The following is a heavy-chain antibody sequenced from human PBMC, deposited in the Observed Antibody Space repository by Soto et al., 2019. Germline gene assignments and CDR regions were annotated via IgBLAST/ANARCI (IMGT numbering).Heavy chain of an antibody. CDR2: IYHSGRT. CDR1: GGSISDYQ. CDR3: AGMRGWGDISPYFDY. J-gene: IGHJ4*02. V-gene: IGHV4-59*01. D-gene: IGHD3-16*02. Sequence: QVQLQESGPGLVKPSATLSLTCSISGGSISDYQWNWIRQPPGKGLEWIGYIYHSGRTNYNASHIRRVNISLDTSARQFSLRLRSVTAADTAVYYCAGMRGWGDISPYFDYWAQGALVTVSS.